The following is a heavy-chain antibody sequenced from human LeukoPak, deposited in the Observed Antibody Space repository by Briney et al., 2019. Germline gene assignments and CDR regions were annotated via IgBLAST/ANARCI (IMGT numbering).Heavy chain of an antibody. D-gene: IGHD6-6*01. CDR2: ISSSSSYI. Sequence: GGSLRLSCAASGFTFSSYSMNWVRQAPGKGLEWVSSISSSSSYIYYADSLKGRFTITRDNAKNSLYLQMNSLRAEDTAVYYCARNALVYKTDYWGQGTLVTVSS. J-gene: IGHJ4*02. CDR1: GFTFSSYS. CDR3: ARNALVYKTDY. V-gene: IGHV3-21*01.